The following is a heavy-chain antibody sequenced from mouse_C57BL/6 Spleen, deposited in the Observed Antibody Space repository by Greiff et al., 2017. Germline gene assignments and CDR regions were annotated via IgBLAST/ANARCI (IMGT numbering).Heavy chain of an antibody. CDR1: GYTFTSYW. J-gene: IGHJ1*03. Sequence: QVQLQQPGAELVRPESSVKLSCTASGYTFTSYWMDWVKQRPGQGLEWIGNIYPSDSETHYTQKFQDKATLTVDKSSSTAYMQLSSLTSEDSAVYYCAKGAGSNYVFPWYFDVWGTGTTVTVSS. CDR3: AKGAGSNYVFPWYFDV. V-gene: IGHV1-61*01. D-gene: IGHD2-5*01. CDR2: IYPSDSET.